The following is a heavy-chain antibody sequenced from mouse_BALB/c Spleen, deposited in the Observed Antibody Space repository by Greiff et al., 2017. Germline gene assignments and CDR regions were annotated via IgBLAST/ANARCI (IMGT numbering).Heavy chain of an antibody. Sequence: EVHLVESGGGLVQPGGSLRLSCATSGFTFTDYYMSWVRQPPGKALEWLGFIRNKANGYTTEYSASVKGRFTISRDNSQSILYLQMNTLRAEDSATYYCARAPITTVVARYFDVWGAGTTVTVSS. V-gene: IGHV7-3*02. CDR3: ARAPITTVVARYFDV. J-gene: IGHJ1*01. CDR1: GFTFTDYY. CDR2: IRNKANGYTT. D-gene: IGHD1-1*01.